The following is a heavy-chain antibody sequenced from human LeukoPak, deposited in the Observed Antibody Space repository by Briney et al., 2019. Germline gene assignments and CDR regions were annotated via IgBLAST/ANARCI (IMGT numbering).Heavy chain of an antibody. CDR3: ASSWDY. CDR1: GFIFKNYA. CDR2: FSGTGDTT. Sequence: GGSLRFSCAASGFIFKNYAMNWVRQAPGKGLEWVSAFSGTGDTTFYADSVKGRFTFSRDNAKNSLYLQMNDLRADDTAVYYCASSWDYWGQGTLVTVSS. J-gene: IGHJ4*02. D-gene: IGHD2-15*01. V-gene: IGHV3-23*01.